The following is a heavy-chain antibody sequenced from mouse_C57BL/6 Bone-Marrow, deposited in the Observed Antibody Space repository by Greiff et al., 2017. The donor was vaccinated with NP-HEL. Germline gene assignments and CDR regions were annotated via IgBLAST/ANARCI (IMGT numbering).Heavy chain of an antibody. Sequence: QVQLQQSGAELVRPGSSVKLSCKASGYTFTSYWMDWVKQRPGQGLEWIGNIYPSDSETHYNQKFKDKATLTVDKSSSTAYMQLSSLTSEDSAVYYCARRELLRSYAMDYWGQGTSVTVSA. V-gene: IGHV1-61*01. D-gene: IGHD2-1*01. J-gene: IGHJ4*01. CDR1: GYTFTSYW. CDR3: ARRELLRSYAMDY. CDR2: IYPSDSET.